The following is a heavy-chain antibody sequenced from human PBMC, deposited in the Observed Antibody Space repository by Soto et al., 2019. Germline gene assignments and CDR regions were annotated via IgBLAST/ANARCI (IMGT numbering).Heavy chain of an antibody. CDR2: IIPMFGTA. CDR1: GGTFSTYA. D-gene: IGHD3-22*01. J-gene: IGHJ4*02. Sequence: QVQLVQSGAEVKKPGSSVKVSCKASGGTFSTYAISWVRQAPGQGLEWMGGIIPMFGTAKYAQKFQGRDTITADESTTTAYMELSSLGSDDTAVYYCARLPDYFTRSDYYYGVDYWGQGTLVTVSS. V-gene: IGHV1-69*01. CDR3: ARLPDYFTRSDYYYGVDY.